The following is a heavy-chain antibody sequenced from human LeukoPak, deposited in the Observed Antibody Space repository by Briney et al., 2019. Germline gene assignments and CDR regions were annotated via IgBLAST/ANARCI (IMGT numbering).Heavy chain of an antibody. D-gene: IGHD2-2*01. J-gene: IGHJ4*02. CDR3: AKDILGYCSSTSCSYFDY. V-gene: IGHV3-30*02. Sequence: PGGSLRLSCAASGFTFSSYGMHWLRQAPGKGLEWVAFIRYDGSNKYYADSVKGRFTISRDNSKNTLYLQMNSLRAEDTAVYYCAKDILGYCSSTSCSYFDYWGQGTLVTVSS. CDR1: GFTFSSYG. CDR2: IRYDGSNK.